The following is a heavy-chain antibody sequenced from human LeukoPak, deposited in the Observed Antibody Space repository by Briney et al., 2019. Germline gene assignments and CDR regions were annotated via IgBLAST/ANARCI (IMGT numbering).Heavy chain of an antibody. CDR1: GGSISSYY. J-gene: IGHJ4*02. D-gene: IGHD3-3*01. CDR2: IYYSGST. Sequence: SETLSLTCTISGGSISSYYWSWIRQPPGKGLEWIGYIYYSGSTNYNPSLKSRVTISVDTSKNQFSLKLSSVTAADTAVYYCARGIYDFWSGYSDYWGQGTLVTVSS. V-gene: IGHV4-59*01. CDR3: ARGIYDFWSGYSDY.